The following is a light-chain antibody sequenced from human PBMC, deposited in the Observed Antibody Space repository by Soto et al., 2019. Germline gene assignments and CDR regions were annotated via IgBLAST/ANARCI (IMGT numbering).Light chain of an antibody. CDR1: QRVLYSSNNKNY. V-gene: IGKV4-1*01. CDR2: WAS. CDR3: QQYYSTPWT. Sequence: IVMTQSPDSLAVSLGERATINCKSSQRVLYSSNNKNYLAWYQQKPGQPPKLLIYWASTRESGVPDRFSGSGSGTDFTLTISSLQAEDVAVYYCQQYYSTPWTFGQGTKVDI. J-gene: IGKJ1*01.